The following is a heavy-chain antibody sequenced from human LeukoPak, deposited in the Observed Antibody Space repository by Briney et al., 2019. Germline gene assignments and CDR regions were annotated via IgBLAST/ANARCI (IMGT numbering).Heavy chain of an antibody. CDR1: GFTFSSYA. CDR3: AKDLSPSRGILTGYKLPDAFDI. V-gene: IGHV3-23*01. D-gene: IGHD3-9*01. CDR2: ISGSGGST. J-gene: IGHJ3*02. Sequence: PGGSLRLSCAASGFTFSSYAMSWVRQAPGKGLEWVSAISGSGGSTYYADSVKGRFTISRDNSKNTLYLQMNSLRAEDTAVYYCAKDLSPSRGILTGYKLPDAFDIWGQGTMVTVSS.